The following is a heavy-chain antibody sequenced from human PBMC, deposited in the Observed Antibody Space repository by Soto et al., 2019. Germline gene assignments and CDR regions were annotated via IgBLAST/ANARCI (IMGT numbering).Heavy chain of an antibody. D-gene: IGHD1-26*01. CDR2: IYYSGST. CDR3: ARGPRVGATPY. CDR1: GGSISSGGYY. V-gene: IGHV4-31*03. Sequence: SSETLSLTCTVSGGSISSGGYYWSWIRQHPGKGLEWIGYIYYSGSTYYNPSLKSRVTISVDTSKNQFSLKLSSVTAADTAVYYCARGPRVGATPYWGQGTLVTVSS. J-gene: IGHJ4*02.